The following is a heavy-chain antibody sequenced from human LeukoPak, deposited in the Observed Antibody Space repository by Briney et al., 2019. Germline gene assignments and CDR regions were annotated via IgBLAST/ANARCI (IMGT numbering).Heavy chain of an antibody. D-gene: IGHD3-16*01. Sequence: AGSLRLSCVASGFTFETYHMNWVRQAPGKRLERLPGITSGGGVIYYADSVKGRFTISRDDATNSVFLQMSGLTVADTAVYYCARKRLADLGDDTSFGGTPFDSWGQGTLVIVSS. V-gene: IGHV3-48*03. CDR1: GFTFETYH. CDR2: ITSGGGVI. CDR3: ARKRLADLGDDTSFGGTPFDS. J-gene: IGHJ4*02.